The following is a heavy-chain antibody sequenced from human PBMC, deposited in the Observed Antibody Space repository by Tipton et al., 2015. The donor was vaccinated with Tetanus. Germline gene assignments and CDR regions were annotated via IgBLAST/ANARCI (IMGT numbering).Heavy chain of an antibody. CDR2: IYYSGST. CDR3: ARGPSIAVAWYYYYGMDV. J-gene: IGHJ6*02. D-gene: IGHD6-19*01. CDR1: GGSISSSSYY. V-gene: IGHV4-61*05. Sequence: TLSLTCTVSGGSISSSSYYWGWIRQPPGKGLEWIGYIYYSGSTNYNPSLKSRVTISVDTSKNQFSLKLSSVTAADTAVYYCARGPSIAVAWYYYYGMDVWGQGTTVTVSS.